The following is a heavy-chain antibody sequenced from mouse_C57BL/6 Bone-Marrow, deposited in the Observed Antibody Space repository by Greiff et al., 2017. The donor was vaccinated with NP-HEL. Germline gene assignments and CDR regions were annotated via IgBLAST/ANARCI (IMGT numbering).Heavy chain of an antibody. V-gene: IGHV5-17*01. CDR1: GFTFSDYG. J-gene: IGHJ3*01. CDR2: ISSGSSTI. CDR3: APYYYAPFAY. Sequence: EVQVVESGGGLVKPGGSLKLSCAASGFTFSDYGMHWVRQAPEKGLEWVAYISSGSSTIYYADTVKGRFTISRDNAKNTLFLQMTSLRSEDKAMYYCAPYYYAPFAYWGQGTLVTVSA. D-gene: IGHD1-1*01.